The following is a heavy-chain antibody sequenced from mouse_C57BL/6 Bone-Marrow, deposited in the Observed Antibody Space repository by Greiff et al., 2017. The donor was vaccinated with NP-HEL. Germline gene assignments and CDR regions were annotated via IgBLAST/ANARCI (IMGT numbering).Heavy chain of an antibody. D-gene: IGHD2-3*01. CDR1: GYTFTSYT. V-gene: IGHV1-4*01. J-gene: IGHJ2*01. Sequence: VQLQESGAELARPGASVKMSCKASGYTFTSYTMHWVKQRPGQGLEWIGYINPSSGYTKYNQKFKDKATLTAYKSSSTAYMQLSSLTSEASAVYYCARFYDGYYFDYWGQGTTLTVSS. CDR2: INPSSGYT. CDR3: ARFYDGYYFDY.